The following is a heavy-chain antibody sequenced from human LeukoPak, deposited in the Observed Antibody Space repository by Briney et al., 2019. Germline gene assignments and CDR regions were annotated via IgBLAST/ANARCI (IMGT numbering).Heavy chain of an antibody. CDR2: IYYSGST. Sequence: SETLSLTCTVSGASINSGGYYWSWIRQHPGKGLEWIGYIYYSGSTYYTPSLESRVTISVDTSKNQFSLKLSSVTAADTAVYYCASLFRFWGMGVWGQGTTVTVSS. J-gene: IGHJ6*02. CDR3: ASLFRFWGMGV. D-gene: IGHD3-3*01. CDR1: GASINSGGYY. V-gene: IGHV4-31*03.